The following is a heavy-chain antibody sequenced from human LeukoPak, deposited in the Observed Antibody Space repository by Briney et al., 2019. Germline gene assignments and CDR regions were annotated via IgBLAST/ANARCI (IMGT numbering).Heavy chain of an antibody. Sequence: SETLSLTCTVSGGSISTSSYYWGWIRQPPGKGLEWIGSIFYSGSTYYNPSLKSRVIISVDTSKDQFSLKLSSVTAADTAVYYCARRDRYCSSTSCYGHRFDPWGQGTLVTVSS. V-gene: IGHV4-39*01. CDR1: GGSISTSSYY. J-gene: IGHJ5*02. D-gene: IGHD2-2*01. CDR2: IFYSGST. CDR3: ARRDRYCSSTSCYGHRFDP.